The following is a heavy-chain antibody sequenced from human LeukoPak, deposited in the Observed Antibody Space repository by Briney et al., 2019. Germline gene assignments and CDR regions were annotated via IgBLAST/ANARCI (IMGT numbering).Heavy chain of an antibody. CDR2: SYYRSKWYH. D-gene: IGHD2-15*01. CDR1: GDTVSSNSAT. V-gene: IGHV6-1*01. Sequence: SQTLSLTCAISGDTVSSNSATWNWIRQSPSRGLEWLGSSYYRSKWYHDYGASVKSRIIINPDTSKNQFSLQLNSVTPEDTAVYYCARGQLGYCSGNSCYNFDFWGQGTLVTVSS. J-gene: IGHJ4*02. CDR3: ARGQLGYCSGNSCYNFDF.